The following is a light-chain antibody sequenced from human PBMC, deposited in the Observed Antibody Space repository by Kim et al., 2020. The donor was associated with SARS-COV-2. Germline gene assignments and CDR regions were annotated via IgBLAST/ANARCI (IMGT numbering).Light chain of an antibody. CDR3: QQYNNWPPMYT. CDR1: QSVSSN. CDR2: GAS. J-gene: IGKJ2*01. V-gene: IGKV3-15*01. Sequence: SPGEKATLSCRASQSVSSNLDWYQQKPGQAPRLLIYGASTRATGIPARFSGSGSGTEFTLTISSLQSEDFAVYYCQQYNNWPPMYTFGQGTKLEI.